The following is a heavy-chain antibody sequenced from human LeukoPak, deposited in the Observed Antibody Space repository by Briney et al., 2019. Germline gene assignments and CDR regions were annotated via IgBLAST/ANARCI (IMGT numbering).Heavy chain of an antibody. CDR1: GFTFGDYA. V-gene: IGHV3-49*04. J-gene: IGHJ4*02. D-gene: IGHD3-22*01. CDR3: TTTYYYDSSGYILGYYFDS. CDR2: IRSKAYGGTT. Sequence: GGSLRLSCTASGFTFGDYAMSWVRQAPGEGLEWVGFIRSKAYGGTTEYAASVKGRFTISRDDSKSIAYLQMNSLKTEDTAVYYCTTTYYYDSSGYILGYYFDSWGRGTLVTVSS.